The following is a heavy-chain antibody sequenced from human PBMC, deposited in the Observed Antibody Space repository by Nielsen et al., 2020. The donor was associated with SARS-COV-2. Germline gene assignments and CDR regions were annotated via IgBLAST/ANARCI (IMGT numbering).Heavy chain of an antibody. J-gene: IGHJ4*02. CDR1: GFTFSSYG. CDR2: ISRSGATT. D-gene: IGHD2-8*01. V-gene: IGHV3-23*01. CDR3: AKVVLGYNGSYFDY. Sequence: GGSLRLSCEASGFTFSSYGMTWVRQAPGQGLEWVSVISRSGATTYYADSVKGRFTISRDNSKNKLYLQMNSLRAEDTAVYYCAKVVLGYNGSYFDYWGQGTLVTVSS.